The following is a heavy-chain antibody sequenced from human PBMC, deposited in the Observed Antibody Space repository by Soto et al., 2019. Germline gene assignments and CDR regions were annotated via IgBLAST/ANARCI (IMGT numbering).Heavy chain of an antibody. CDR3: AKDRSTMRWFDP. CDR2: VQMSGTT. D-gene: IGHD1-1*01. CDR1: GASVRSYH. J-gene: IGHJ5*02. Sequence: SETLSLTCAVSGASVRSYHWSWIRQAAGKGLEWIGRVQMSGTTNYNPSLKTRVTMSLDTSKNEVSLRMTSVTAADTAVYFCAKDRSTMRWFDPWGQGSLVTVSS. V-gene: IGHV4-4*07.